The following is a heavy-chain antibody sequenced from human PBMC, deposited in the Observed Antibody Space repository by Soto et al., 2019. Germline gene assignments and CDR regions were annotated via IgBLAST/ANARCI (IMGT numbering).Heavy chain of an antibody. CDR2: ISAYNGNT. CDR1: GYTFTSYG. V-gene: IGHV1-18*01. D-gene: IGHD6-13*01. CDR3: ARDPKQQLPLGRQDY. Sequence: GASVKVSCKASGYTFTSYGISWVRQAPGQGLEWMGWISAYNGNTNYAQKLQGRVTMTTDTSTSTAYMELRSLRSDDTAAYYCARDPKQQLPLGRQDYWGQGTLVTVSS. J-gene: IGHJ4*02.